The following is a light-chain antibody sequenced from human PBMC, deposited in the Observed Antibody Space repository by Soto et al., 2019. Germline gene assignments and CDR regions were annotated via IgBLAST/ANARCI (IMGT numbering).Light chain of an antibody. Sequence: QSALTQPASVSGSPGQSITISCTGTSSDVGNYKYVSWYQQHQGKAPKLIMYEVSNRPSGVSDRFSGSKSGNTASLTISGLQSEDETDYYCLSYTSSGTYVFGTGTKVTVL. CDR1: SSDVGNYKY. CDR3: LSYTSSGTYV. CDR2: EVS. V-gene: IGLV2-14*01. J-gene: IGLJ1*01.